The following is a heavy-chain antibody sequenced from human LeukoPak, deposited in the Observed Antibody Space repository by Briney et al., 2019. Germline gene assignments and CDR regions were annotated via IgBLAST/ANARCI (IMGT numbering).Heavy chain of an antibody. CDR3: AREGYCSSTSCYRNWFDP. Sequence: KPSETLSLTCTVSGGFISSYYWSWIRQPPGKGLEWIGYIYYSGGTNYNPSLKSRVTISVDKSKNQFSLKLSSVTAADTAVYYCAREGYCSSTSCYRNWFDPWGQGTLVTVSS. J-gene: IGHJ5*02. D-gene: IGHD2-2*02. CDR1: GGFISSYY. CDR2: IYYSGGT. V-gene: IGHV4-59*12.